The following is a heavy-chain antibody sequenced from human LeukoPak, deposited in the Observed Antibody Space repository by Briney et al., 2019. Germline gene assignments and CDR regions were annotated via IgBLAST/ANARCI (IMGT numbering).Heavy chain of an antibody. CDR3: TRPLRGSGSYSFAH. D-gene: IGHD3-10*01. CDR2: IRRKVDGATT. J-gene: IGHJ4*02. Sequence: SLRLSCTVSGYTFGDYGLAWVRHAPGKSLEWVGFIRRKVDGATTEYAASVKGRFTISRDDSKRIPYLQMNSLRTADKAVYYCTRPLRGSGSYSFAHWGRGTRVTVSS. V-gene: IGHV3-49*04. CDR1: GYTFGDYG.